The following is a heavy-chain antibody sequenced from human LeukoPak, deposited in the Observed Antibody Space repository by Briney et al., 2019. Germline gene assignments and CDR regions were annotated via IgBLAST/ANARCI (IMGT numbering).Heavy chain of an antibody. CDR2: IKSKTDGGTT. V-gene: IGHV3-15*01. Sequence: PGGSLRLSCAASGFTFSNAWMSWVHQAPGKGLEWVGRIKSKTDGGTTDYAAPVKGRFTISRDDSKNTLYLQMNSLKTEDTAVYYCTTGDTAMVDGNYFDYWGQGTLVTVSS. CDR3: TTGDTAMVDGNYFDY. J-gene: IGHJ4*02. CDR1: GFTFSNAW. D-gene: IGHD5-18*01.